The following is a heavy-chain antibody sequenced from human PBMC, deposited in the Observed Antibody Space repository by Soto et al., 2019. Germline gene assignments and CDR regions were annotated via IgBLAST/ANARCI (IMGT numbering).Heavy chain of an antibody. Sequence: LSLTCTVSGGSMRSSDFYWGWIRQTPGKGLEWIGSISYTGTSYYNPSLKSRVTLFVDTSKNQFSLNLSFVTATDTAVYYCARLNDYVWGTYRWGQGTLVTVSS. V-gene: IGHV4-39*01. CDR3: ARLNDYVWGTYR. J-gene: IGHJ4*02. D-gene: IGHD3-16*02. CDR2: ISYTGTS. CDR1: GGSMRSSDFY.